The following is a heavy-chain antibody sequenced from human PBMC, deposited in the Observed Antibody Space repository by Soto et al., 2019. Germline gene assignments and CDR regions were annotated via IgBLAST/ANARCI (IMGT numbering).Heavy chain of an antibody. CDR1: GGSIRSDDYY. V-gene: IGHV4-31*03. D-gene: IGHD1-26*01. J-gene: IGHJ6*02. Sequence: SETLSLTCTVSGGSIRSDDYYWNWIRQRPGKGLEWIGNIYYRGNTNYNSSLKRRRSMSMDMSENQFSLKLTSVTAADTAVNSCAGRWDSYGMDTCPQGTTVKVSS. CDR3: AGRWDSYGMDT. CDR2: IYYRGNT.